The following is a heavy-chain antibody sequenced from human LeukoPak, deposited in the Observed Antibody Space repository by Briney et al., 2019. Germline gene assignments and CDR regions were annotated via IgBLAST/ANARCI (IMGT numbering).Heavy chain of an antibody. V-gene: IGHV1-18*01. CDR1: GYTFTSYG. CDR3: ARSLQYSNYPDY. CDR2: ISAYKGNT. D-gene: IGHD2-2*02. J-gene: IGHJ4*02. Sequence: ASVKVSCKASGYTFTSYGISWVRQAPGHGLEWMGWISAYKGNTNYAQKLQGRVTMTTDTSTSTAYMELRSLRSDDTAVYYGARSLQYSNYPDYRGQGTLVTVSS.